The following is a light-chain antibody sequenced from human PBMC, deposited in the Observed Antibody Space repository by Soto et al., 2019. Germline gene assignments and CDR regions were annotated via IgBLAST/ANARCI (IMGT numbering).Light chain of an antibody. J-gene: IGKJ1*01. CDR1: QSVSSSY. V-gene: IGKV3-20*01. Sequence: ETVLTQSPGTLSLSPGERATLSCRASQSVSSSYLAWYQQKPGQAPRLLIYGASSRATGIPDRFSGSGSGTHFSLTISRLELEDFTVYYCQQYGSSPPWTFGQGPKVEIK. CDR3: QQYGSSPPWT. CDR2: GAS.